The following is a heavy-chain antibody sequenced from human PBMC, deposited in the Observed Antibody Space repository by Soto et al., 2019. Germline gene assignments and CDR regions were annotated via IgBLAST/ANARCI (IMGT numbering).Heavy chain of an antibody. Sequence: QVQLVQSGAEVKKPGASVKVSCKASGYTFTSYGISGVRQAPGQGLERMGWISAYNGNTNYAQKLQGRVPMTTDTSTSTAYMELRSLRSDDTAVYYCARDASPPYYDFWSGYYTGWFDPWGQGTLVTVSS. CDR1: GYTFTSYG. CDR2: ISAYNGNT. CDR3: ARDASPPYYDFWSGYYTGWFDP. V-gene: IGHV1-18*01. D-gene: IGHD3-3*01. J-gene: IGHJ5*02.